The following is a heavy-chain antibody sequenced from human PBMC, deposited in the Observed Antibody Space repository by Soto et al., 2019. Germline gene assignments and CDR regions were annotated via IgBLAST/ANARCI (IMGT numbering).Heavy chain of an antibody. Sequence: PSETLSLTCTVSGGSISSYYWSWIRQPPGKGLEWIGYIYYSGSINYNPSLKSRVTISVDTSKNQFSLKLSSVTAADTAVYYCARDNGYSYGYTLDHWGQGTLVTVSS. J-gene: IGHJ4*02. CDR1: GGSISSYY. CDR3: ARDNGYSYGYTLDH. V-gene: IGHV4-59*01. CDR2: IYYSGSI. D-gene: IGHD5-18*01.